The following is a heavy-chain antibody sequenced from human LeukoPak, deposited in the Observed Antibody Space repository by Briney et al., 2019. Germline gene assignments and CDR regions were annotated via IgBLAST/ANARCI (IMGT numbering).Heavy chain of an antibody. CDR2: FDPEDGET. J-gene: IGHJ4*02. CDR1: GYTLTELS. CDR3: ATVDIDYDRSGYFGY. D-gene: IGHD3-22*01. V-gene: IGHV1-24*01. Sequence: GASVKVSCKVSGYTLTELSMHWVRQAPGKGLEWMGGFDPEDGETIYAQKFQGRVTMTEDTSTDTAYMELSSLRSEDTAVYYCATVDIDYDRSGYFGYWGQGTLVTVSS.